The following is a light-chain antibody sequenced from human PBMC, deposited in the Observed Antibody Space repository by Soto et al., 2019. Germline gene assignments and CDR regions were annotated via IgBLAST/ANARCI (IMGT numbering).Light chain of an antibody. CDR3: QSYDSTLSARYV. CDR1: SSNIGANYD. Sequence: QSVLTQPLSVSGAPGQRVTISCTGSSSNIGANYDVHWYQHRPGTAPKLLIFGNNNRPSGVPDRFSGSKSGTSASLAITGLQAEDEGDYYCQSYDSTLSARYVFGTGTKVTVL. J-gene: IGLJ1*01. V-gene: IGLV1-40*01. CDR2: GNN.